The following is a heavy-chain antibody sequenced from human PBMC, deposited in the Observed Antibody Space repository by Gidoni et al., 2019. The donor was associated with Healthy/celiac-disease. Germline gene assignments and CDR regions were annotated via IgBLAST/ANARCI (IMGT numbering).Heavy chain of an antibody. D-gene: IGHD2-2*01. CDR2: IVVGSGNT. CDR3: AAGAGYQTKFDY. CDR1: GFTFTSSA. J-gene: IGHJ4*02. V-gene: IGHV1-58*01. Sequence: QMQLVQSGPEVKKPGTSVKVSCKASGFTFTSSAVQWVRQARGQSLEWIGWIVVGSGNTNYAQKFQERVTITRDMSTSTAYMELSSLRSEDTAVYYCAAGAGYQTKFDYWGQGTLVTVSS.